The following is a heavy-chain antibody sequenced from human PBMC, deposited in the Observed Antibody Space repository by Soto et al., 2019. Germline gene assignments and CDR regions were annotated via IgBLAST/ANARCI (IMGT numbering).Heavy chain of an antibody. CDR2: ISGSGGST. J-gene: IGHJ6*02. Sequence: GGSLRLSCAASGFTFSSYAMSWVRQAPGKGLEWVSAISGSGGSTYYADSVKGRFTISRDNSKNTLYLQMNSLRAEDTAVYYCAKDIVGVPAAMGYYYYGMDVWGQGTTVTVSS. D-gene: IGHD2-2*01. V-gene: IGHV3-23*01. CDR3: AKDIVGVPAAMGYYYYGMDV. CDR1: GFTFSSYA.